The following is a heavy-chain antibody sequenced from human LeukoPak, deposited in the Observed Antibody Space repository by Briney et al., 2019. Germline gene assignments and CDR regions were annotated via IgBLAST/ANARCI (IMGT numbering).Heavy chain of an antibody. J-gene: IGHJ4*02. Sequence: GASVKVSCKASGYTFTSYAMHWVRQAPGQRLEWMGWINAGNGNTKYSQKFQGRVTIIRDTSASTAYMELSSLRSEDTAVYYCARVGATVPRYFDYWGQGTLVTVSS. CDR1: GYTFTSYA. CDR2: INAGNGNT. V-gene: IGHV1-3*01. D-gene: IGHD1-26*01. CDR3: ARVGATVPRYFDY.